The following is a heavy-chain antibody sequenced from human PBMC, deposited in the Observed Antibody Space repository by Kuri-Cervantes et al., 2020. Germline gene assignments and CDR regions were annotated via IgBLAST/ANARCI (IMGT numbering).Heavy chain of an antibody. CDR1: GYTFSTSW. D-gene: IGHD6-13*01. CDR3: VSIAAAGTRYDAFDI. Sequence: GGSLRLSCKVSGYTFSTSWIGWVRQMPGKGLEWMGVIYPGDSDTRYSPSFQGQVTISADKSISTAYLQWSSLKASDTAMYYCVSIAAAGTRYDAFDIWGQGTMVTVSS. J-gene: IGHJ3*02. V-gene: IGHV5-51*01. CDR2: IYPGDSDT.